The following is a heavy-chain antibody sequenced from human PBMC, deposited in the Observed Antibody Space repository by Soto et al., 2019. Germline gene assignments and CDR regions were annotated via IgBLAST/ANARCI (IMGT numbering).Heavy chain of an antibody. Sequence: SETLSLTCTVSGGSISSGDYYWSWIRQPPGKGLEWIGYIYYSGNTYYNPSLKSRVTISRDTSKSHFSLNVNSVTAADTALYYCARVSATGTRWFDSWGQGTLVTVSS. CDR1: GGSISSGDYY. V-gene: IGHV4-30-4*01. J-gene: IGHJ5*01. CDR3: ARVSATGTRWFDS. CDR2: IYYSGNT. D-gene: IGHD1-1*01.